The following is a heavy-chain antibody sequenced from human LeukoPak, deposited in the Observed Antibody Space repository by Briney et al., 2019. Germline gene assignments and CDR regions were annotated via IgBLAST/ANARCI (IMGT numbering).Heavy chain of an antibody. J-gene: IGHJ4*02. CDR3: ATFPSGYYLDFDY. V-gene: IGHV1-24*01. CDR2: FDPEDSAT. D-gene: IGHD3-22*01. Sequence: ASVKVSCKASGYTFTGYYMHWVRQAPGKGLEWMGGFDPEDSATIYAQKFQGRVTMTEDTSTDTAYMELSSLRSEDTAVYYCATFPSGYYLDFDYWGQGTLVTVSS. CDR1: GYTFTGYY.